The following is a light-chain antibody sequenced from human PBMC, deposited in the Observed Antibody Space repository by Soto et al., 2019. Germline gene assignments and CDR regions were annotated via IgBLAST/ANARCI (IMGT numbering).Light chain of an antibody. Sequence: EVLLTQSPATLSVSPGERATLSCRASQSVSSNLAWYHQKPAQAPRLLIYGASTRATGIPARLSGSGSGTEFTLTISSLQSEDFAVYYWQQYNDWPPYRTFGQGTKVEIK. CDR2: GAS. CDR3: QQYNDWPPYRT. V-gene: IGKV3-15*01. J-gene: IGKJ1*01. CDR1: QSVSSN.